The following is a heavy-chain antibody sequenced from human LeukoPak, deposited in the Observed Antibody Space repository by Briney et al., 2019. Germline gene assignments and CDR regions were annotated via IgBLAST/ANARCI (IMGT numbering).Heavy chain of an antibody. CDR2: IKPNSGGT. V-gene: IGHV1-2*02. CDR3: AREVVPAAPRGLYHHNYGMNV. D-gene: IGHD2-15*01. CDR1: GYTFTDYY. J-gene: IGHJ6*02. Sequence: GASVKVSCKASGYTFTDYYIHWVRQASGRGLEWMGRIKPNSGGTNYAQNFQDRVTMTRDTSMSTVYMEVSSLTVDDTAVYYCAREVVPAAPRGLYHHNYGMNVWGPGATVTVSS.